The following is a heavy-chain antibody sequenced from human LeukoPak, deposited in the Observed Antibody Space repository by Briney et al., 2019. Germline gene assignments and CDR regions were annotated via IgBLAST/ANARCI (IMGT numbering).Heavy chain of an antibody. D-gene: IGHD3-9*01. J-gene: IGHJ4*02. CDR2: IYPGDSDT. V-gene: IGHV5-51*01. CDR3: AVTDILTGYYRDVVVDY. Sequence: GESLKISCKGSGYSFTSYWIGWVRQMPGKGLEWMGIIYPGDSDTRYSPSFQGQVTISADKSISTAYLQWSSLKASDTAMYYCAVTDILTGYYRDVVVDYWGQGTLVTVSS. CDR1: GYSFTSYW.